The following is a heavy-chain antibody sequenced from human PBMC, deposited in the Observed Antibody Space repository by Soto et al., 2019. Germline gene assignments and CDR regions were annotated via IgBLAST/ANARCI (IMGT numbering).Heavy chain of an antibody. CDR2: IRSKAYGGTT. D-gene: IGHD6-19*01. Sequence: LSCTASGFTFGDYAMSWFRQAPGKGLEWVGFIRSKAYGGTTEYAASVKGRFTISRDDSKSIAYLQMNSLKTEDTAVYYCTRARWVAGHPIDYWGQGTLVTVSS. V-gene: IGHV3-49*03. CDR3: TRARWVAGHPIDY. CDR1: GFTFGDYA. J-gene: IGHJ4*02.